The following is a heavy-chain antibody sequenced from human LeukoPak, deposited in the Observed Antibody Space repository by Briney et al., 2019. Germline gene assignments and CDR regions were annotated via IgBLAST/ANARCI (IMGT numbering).Heavy chain of an antibody. Sequence: PSETLSLTCSIYSVSFSAYYWNWFRLPPGKGLEWIGEINHSGNSNYNPSLKSRVTISVDTSKNQLSLKLSSVTAADTAVYYCAEIAYAGQILFDYWGQGTLVTVSS. V-gene: IGHV4-34*01. CDR2: INHSGNS. CDR1: SVSFSAYY. CDR3: AEIAYAGQILFDY. D-gene: IGHD2-21*01. J-gene: IGHJ4*02.